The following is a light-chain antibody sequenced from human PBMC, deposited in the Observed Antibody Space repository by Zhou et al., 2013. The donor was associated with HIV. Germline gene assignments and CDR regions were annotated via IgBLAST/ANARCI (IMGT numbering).Light chain of an antibody. V-gene: IGKV3-11*01. CDR3: QQYNHWSYT. CDR1: QSVSRY. Sequence: EIVLTQSPATLSLSPGERATLSCRASQSVSRYLAWYQQKPGQAPRLLIYDASNRATGIPARFSGSGSGTDFTLTISSMQSEDLAVYYCQQYNHWSYTFGQGTKLEIK. CDR2: DAS. J-gene: IGKJ2*01.